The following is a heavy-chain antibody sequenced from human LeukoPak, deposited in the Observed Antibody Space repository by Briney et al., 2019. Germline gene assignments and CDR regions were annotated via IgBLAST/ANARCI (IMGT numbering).Heavy chain of an antibody. V-gene: IGHV3-21*01. Sequence: KPGGSLRLSCAASGFTFSSYSMTWVRQAPGKGLEWVSSITVSSIYIDYAASVKGRFTISRANAKNSVYLQMNSLRAEDTAVYYCARDLNFWSSYSTRGFDYWGQGALVTVSS. CDR2: ITVSSIYI. J-gene: IGHJ4*02. CDR3: ARDLNFWSSYSTRGFDY. D-gene: IGHD3-3*01. CDR1: GFTFSSYS.